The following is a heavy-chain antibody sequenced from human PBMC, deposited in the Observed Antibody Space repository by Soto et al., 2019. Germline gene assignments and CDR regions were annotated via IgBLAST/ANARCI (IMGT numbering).Heavy chain of an antibody. CDR3: ARDGSGYSTD. J-gene: IGHJ4*02. CDR2: TNQDGRER. D-gene: IGHD5-18*01. CDR1: GLTFRNYW. V-gene: IGHV3-7*01. Sequence: EVQLVESGGGLVQPGGSLRLSCVASGLTFRNYWRSWLRQAPGKGLEWVANTNQDGRERYSVDSVKGRFTITRDNAKNSMHLQMNSLRAEDTAVYYCARDGSGYSTDWGQGTLVTVSS.